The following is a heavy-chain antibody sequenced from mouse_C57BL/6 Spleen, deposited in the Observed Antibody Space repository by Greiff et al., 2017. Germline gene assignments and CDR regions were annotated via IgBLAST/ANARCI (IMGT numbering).Heavy chain of an antibody. Sequence: VQLQQSGAVLVKPGASVKISCTASGYAFSSYWMIWVKQRPGKGLEWIGQIYPGDGDTNYNGKFKGKATLTADKSSSTAYMQLSSLTSEAFAVYFCARKGYYAMDYWGQGTSVTVSS. CDR3: ARKGYYAMDY. V-gene: IGHV1-80*01. CDR2: IYPGDGDT. J-gene: IGHJ4*01. CDR1: GYAFSSYW.